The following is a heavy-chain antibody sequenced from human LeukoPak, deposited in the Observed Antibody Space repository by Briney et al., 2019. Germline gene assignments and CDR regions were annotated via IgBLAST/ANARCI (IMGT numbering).Heavy chain of an antibody. CDR2: IIPIFGTA. D-gene: IGHD6-13*01. CDR3: ARGSSSSGAFDI. J-gene: IGHJ3*02. V-gene: IGHV1-69*13. CDR1: GYTFTSHV. Sequence: ASVKVSCKASGYTFTSHVSSWVRQAPGQGLEWMGGIIPIFGTANYAQKFQGRVTITADESTSTAYMELSSLRSEDTAVYYCARGSSSSGAFDIWGQGTMVTVSS.